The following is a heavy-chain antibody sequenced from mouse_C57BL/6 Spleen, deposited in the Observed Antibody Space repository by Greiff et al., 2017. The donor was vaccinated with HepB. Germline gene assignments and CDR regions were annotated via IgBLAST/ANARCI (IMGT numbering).Heavy chain of an antibody. CDR1: GFTFSDYY. CDR2: ISNGGGST. D-gene: IGHD2-4*01. Sequence: DVHLVESGGGLVQPGGSLKLSCAASGFTFSDYYMYWVRQTPEKRLEWVAYISNGGGSTYYPDTVKGRVTISRDNAKNTLYLQMSRLKSEDTATYYCARPSYDYDVWFAYWGQGTLVTVSA. CDR3: ARPSYDYDVWFAY. V-gene: IGHV5-12*01. J-gene: IGHJ3*01.